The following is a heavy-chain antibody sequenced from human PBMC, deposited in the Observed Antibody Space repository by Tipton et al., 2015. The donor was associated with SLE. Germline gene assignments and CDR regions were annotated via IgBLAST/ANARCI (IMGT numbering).Heavy chain of an antibody. Sequence: SLRLSCAASGFSFSSYAMSWVRQAPGKGLERVSGISGRGGSTYYANSVKGRFTISRDNSKSTLYLQMNSLRAEDTVLYYCAKDQERIAMAGTDYWGQGTLVTVSS. J-gene: IGHJ4*02. V-gene: IGHV3-23*01. CDR3: AKDQERIAMAGTDY. D-gene: IGHD6-19*01. CDR2: ISGRGGST. CDR1: GFSFSSYA.